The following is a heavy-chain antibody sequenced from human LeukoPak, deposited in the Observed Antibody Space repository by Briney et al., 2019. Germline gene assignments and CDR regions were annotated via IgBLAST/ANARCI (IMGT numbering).Heavy chain of an antibody. Sequence: SETLSLTCAVYVGSFSGYHWNWIRQPPGKRPEWIGEVNESGGTNINPSLRSRVILSVDTSMNQFSLKLISVTAADTGVYYCARGQGATVPKVGKNWFDPWGHGTRVIVSP. J-gene: IGHJ5*02. D-gene: IGHD1-26*01. CDR2: VNESGGT. V-gene: IGHV4-34*01. CDR1: VGSFSGYH. CDR3: ARGQGATVPKVGKNWFDP.